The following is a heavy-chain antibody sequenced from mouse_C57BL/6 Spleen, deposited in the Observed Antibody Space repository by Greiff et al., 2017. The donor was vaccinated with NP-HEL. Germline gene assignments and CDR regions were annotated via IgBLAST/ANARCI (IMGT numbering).Heavy chain of an antibody. CDR2: IWSGGST. Sequence: VKVVESGPGLVQPSQSLSITCTVSGFSLTSYGVHWVRQSPGKGLEWLGVIWSGGSTDYNAAFISRLSISKDNSKSQVFFKMNSLQADDTAIYYCARTDYGRNYAMDYWGQGTSVTVSS. CDR3: ARTDYGRNYAMDY. J-gene: IGHJ4*01. D-gene: IGHD1-1*01. CDR1: GFSLTSYG. V-gene: IGHV2-2*01.